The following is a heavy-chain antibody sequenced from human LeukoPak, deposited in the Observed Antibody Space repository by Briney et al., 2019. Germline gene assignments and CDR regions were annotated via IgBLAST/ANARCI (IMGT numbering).Heavy chain of an antibody. V-gene: IGHV1-46*01. CDR1: GYTFTSYY. J-gene: IGHJ4*02. D-gene: IGHD4-17*01. Sequence: ASVKVSCKASGYTFTSYYMHWVRQAPGQGLEWMGIINPSGGSTSYAQKFQGRVTMTRDTSISTAYMELSRLRPDDTAVYYCARGLDYGDFPRGYWGQGTLVTVSS. CDR3: ARGLDYGDFPRGY. CDR2: INPSGGST.